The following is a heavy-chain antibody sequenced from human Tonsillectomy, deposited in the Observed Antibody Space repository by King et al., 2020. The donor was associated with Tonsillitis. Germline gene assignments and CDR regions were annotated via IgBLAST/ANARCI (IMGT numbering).Heavy chain of an antibody. CDR3: ARADYGGYSYFDY. V-gene: IGHV3-21*01. CDR2: ISLSSSYI. CDR1: GFTFSTYG. D-gene: IGHD4-23*01. J-gene: IGHJ4*02. Sequence: VQLVESGGGLVKPGGSLRLSCAASGFTFSTYGMNWVRQAPGKGLEWVSSISLSSSYIYYADSVKGRFTISRDNAKNSLYLQMDSLRAEDTAVYYCARADYGGYSYFDYWGQGTLVTVSS.